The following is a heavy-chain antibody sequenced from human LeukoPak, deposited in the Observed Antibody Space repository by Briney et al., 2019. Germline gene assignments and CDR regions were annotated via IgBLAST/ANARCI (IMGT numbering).Heavy chain of an antibody. Sequence: GGSLRLSCAASGFTFSSYSMNWVRLAPGKGLEWVSSISSSSSYIYYADSVKGRFTISRDNAKNSLYLQMNSLRAEDTAVYYCARDRSEDSGYRSYFDYWGQGTLVTVSS. V-gene: IGHV3-21*01. J-gene: IGHJ4*02. CDR2: ISSSSSYI. D-gene: IGHD5-12*01. CDR1: GFTFSSYS. CDR3: ARDRSEDSGYRSYFDY.